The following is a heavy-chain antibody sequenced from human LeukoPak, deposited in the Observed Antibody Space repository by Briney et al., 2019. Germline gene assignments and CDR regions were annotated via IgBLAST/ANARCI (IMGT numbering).Heavy chain of an antibody. CDR3: ARDKALSYDFWSGYYRPGGFDP. Sequence: PSETLSLTCTVSGGSISSYYWSWIRQPPGKGLEWIGYIYYSGSTNYNPSLKSRVTISVDTSKNQFSLKLSSVTAADTAVYYCARDKALSYDFWSGYYRPGGFDPWGQGTLVTVSS. J-gene: IGHJ5*02. V-gene: IGHV4-59*01. CDR2: IYYSGST. CDR1: GGSISSYY. D-gene: IGHD3-3*01.